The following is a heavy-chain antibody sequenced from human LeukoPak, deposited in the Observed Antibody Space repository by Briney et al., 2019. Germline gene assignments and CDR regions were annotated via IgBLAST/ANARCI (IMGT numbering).Heavy chain of an antibody. V-gene: IGHV4-59*01. CDR1: GGSISSSY. CDR3: ARAAGGTYRDFDY. J-gene: IGHJ4*02. D-gene: IGHD1-26*01. CDR2: IYFSGST. Sequence: PSETLSLTCTVSGGSISSSYWSWIRQPPGKGLEWIGYIYFSGSTNYNPSLKSRVTISVDTSKNQFSLKLNSVTAADTAVYYCARAAGGTYRDFDYWGQGTLVTVSS.